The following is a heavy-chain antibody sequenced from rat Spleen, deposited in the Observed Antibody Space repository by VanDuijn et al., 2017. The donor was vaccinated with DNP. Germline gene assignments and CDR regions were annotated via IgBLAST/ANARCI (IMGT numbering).Heavy chain of an antibody. V-gene: IGHV5-58*01. Sequence: EVQLVETGGGLVQPGGSLKLSCVASGFTFSNSWMYWIRQAPGKGLEWLGSINPDGDTTYYPDSVKGRFTFSRDNAKSTVYLQMNSLRSEDTATYHCTKILDYWGQGVMVTVSS. J-gene: IGHJ2*01. CDR1: GFTFSNSW. CDR2: INPDGDTT. CDR3: TKILDY.